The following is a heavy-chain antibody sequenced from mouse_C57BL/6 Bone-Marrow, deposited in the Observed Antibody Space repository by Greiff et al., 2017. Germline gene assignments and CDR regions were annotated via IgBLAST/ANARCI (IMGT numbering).Heavy chain of an antibody. CDR2: IDPYDSET. V-gene: IGHV1-52*01. J-gene: IGHJ4*01. D-gene: IGHD2-14*01. Sequence: QVQLQQPGAELVRPGSSVKMSCKASGYTFTSYWMHWVKPRPIQGLEWIGNIDPYDSETHYNQKFKDKATLTVDKSSSTAYMQLSSLTAEDSAVYYCVTGTDAMDYWCQGTSVTVSS. CDR1: GYTFTSYW. CDR3: VTGTDAMDY.